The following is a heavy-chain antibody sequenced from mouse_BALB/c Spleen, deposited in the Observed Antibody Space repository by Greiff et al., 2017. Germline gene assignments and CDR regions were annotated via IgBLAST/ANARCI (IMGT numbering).Heavy chain of an antibody. CDR1: GFTFSSYG. J-gene: IGHJ4*01. CDR3: ARHTDGKVAMDY. V-gene: IGHV5-6*01. CDR2: ISSGGSYT. Sequence: EVMLVESGGDLVKPGGSLKLSCAASGFTFSSYGMSWVRQTPDKRLEWVATISSGGSYTYYPDSVKGRFTISRDNAKNTLYLQMSSLKSEDTAMYYCARHTDGKVAMDYWGQGTSVTVSS. D-gene: IGHD2-1*01.